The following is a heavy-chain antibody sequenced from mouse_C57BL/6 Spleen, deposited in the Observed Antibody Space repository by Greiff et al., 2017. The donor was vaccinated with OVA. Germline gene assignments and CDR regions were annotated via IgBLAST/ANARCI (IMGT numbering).Heavy chain of an antibody. D-gene: IGHD1-1*01. J-gene: IGHJ1*03. CDR1: GYSITSDY. Sequence: DVQLQQSGPGLAKPSQTLSLTCSVTGYSITSDYWNWIRKFPGNKLEYIGYISCSGSTSYNPSLKSRISITRDTSTNQYYLQLNSVTTEDTATDYGAYYCASSYDWYFDVWGTGTTVTVSS. CDR2: ISCSGST. V-gene: IGHV3-8*01. CDR3: AYYCASSYDWYFDV.